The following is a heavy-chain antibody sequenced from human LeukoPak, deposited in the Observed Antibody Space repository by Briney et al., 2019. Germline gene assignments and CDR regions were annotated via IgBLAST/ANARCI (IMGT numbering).Heavy chain of an antibody. Sequence: GGSLRLSCAASGFTFSSYAMSWVRQAPGKGLEWVSAISGSGGSTYYADSVKGRFTIFRDNSKNTLYLQMNSLRAEDTAVYYCAKKGSIVGATTNDYWGQGTLVTVSS. CDR3: AKKGSIVGATTNDY. D-gene: IGHD1-26*01. CDR2: ISGSGGST. CDR1: GFTFSSYA. J-gene: IGHJ4*02. V-gene: IGHV3-23*01.